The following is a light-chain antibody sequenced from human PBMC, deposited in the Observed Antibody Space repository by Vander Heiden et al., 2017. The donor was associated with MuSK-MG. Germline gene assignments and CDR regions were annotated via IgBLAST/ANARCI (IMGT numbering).Light chain of an antibody. CDR3: NSRDSSGNPL. J-gene: IGLJ2*01. V-gene: IGLV3-19*01. CDR1: RLRSYY. Sequence: SSELTQDPAVSVALGPTVRITCQGDRLRSYYASWYQQKPGQAPVLVIYGKNNRPSGIPDRFSGSSSGNTASLTITGAQAEDEADYYCNSRDSSGNPLFGGGTKLTVL. CDR2: GKN.